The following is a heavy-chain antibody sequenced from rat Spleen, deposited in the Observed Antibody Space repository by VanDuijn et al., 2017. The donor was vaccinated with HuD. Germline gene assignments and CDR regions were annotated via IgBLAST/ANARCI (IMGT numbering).Heavy chain of an antibody. Sequence: QVQLKESGPDLVQPSQTLSLTCTVSGFSLTSYNVHWVRQPPGGSLEWMGVISYTGGALYNSALKSRLSFNRDTSKSQVFLILNSLQTEDTATYYCARDEIGIPDYWGQGVMVTVSS. CDR3: ARDEIGIPDY. J-gene: IGHJ2*01. CDR1: GFSLTSYN. V-gene: IGHV2-41*01. CDR2: ISYTGGA. D-gene: IGHD2-2*01.